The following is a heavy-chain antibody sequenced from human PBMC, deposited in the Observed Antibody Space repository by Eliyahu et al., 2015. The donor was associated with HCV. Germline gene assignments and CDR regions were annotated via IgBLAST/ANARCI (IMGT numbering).Heavy chain of an antibody. V-gene: IGHV2-5*02. CDR3: AHSLRGPDCSGGSCYSLDY. Sequence: QITLKESGPTLVKPTQTLTLTCXFSGFSLSTSGVXVGWXXQPPGXAXEWLALFYWDDDKRYSPSLRSRLAITKDTSKNQVVLTMTNMGPVDTATYYCAHSLRGPDCSGGSCYSLDYWGRGTLVTVSS. CDR1: GFSLSTSGVX. CDR2: FYWDDDK. J-gene: IGHJ4*02. D-gene: IGHD2-15*01.